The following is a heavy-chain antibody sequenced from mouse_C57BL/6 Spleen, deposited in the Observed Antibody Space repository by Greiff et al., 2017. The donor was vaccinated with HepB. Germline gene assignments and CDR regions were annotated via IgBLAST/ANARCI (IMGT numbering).Heavy chain of an antibody. V-gene: IGHV1-72*01. Sequence: QVQLQQPGAELVKPGASVKLSCKASGYTFTSYWMHWVKQRPGRGLEWIGRIDPNSGGTKYNEKFKSKATLTVDKPSSTAYIQLSSLTSEDSAVYDCARDYLAVTTVVATDYWGQGTTLTVSS. CDR1: GYTFTSYW. CDR2: IDPNSGGT. CDR3: ARDYLAVTTVVATDY. D-gene: IGHD1-1*01. J-gene: IGHJ2*01.